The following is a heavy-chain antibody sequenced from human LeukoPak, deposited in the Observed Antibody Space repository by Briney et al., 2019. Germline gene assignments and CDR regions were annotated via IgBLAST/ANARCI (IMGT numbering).Heavy chain of an antibody. V-gene: IGHV3-23*01. D-gene: IGHD2-2*01. Sequence: GGSPRLSCVGSGFTFSNAGMTWVRQAPGKGLEWVSSISGTGASTYYGDSVKGRFTISRDNSKNTVYLQMNSLRAEDTAVYYCAKRGAPAAFDHWGQGTLVTVSS. J-gene: IGHJ4*02. CDR1: GFTFSNAG. CDR3: AKRGAPAAFDH. CDR2: ISGTGAST.